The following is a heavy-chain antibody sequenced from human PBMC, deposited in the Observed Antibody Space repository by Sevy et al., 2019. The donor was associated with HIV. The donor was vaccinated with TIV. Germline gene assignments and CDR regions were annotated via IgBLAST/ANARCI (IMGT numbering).Heavy chain of an antibody. D-gene: IGHD2-21*02. V-gene: IGHV3-11*01. CDR2: ISSSGSTI. Sequence: GGSLRLSCAASGFTFSDYYMSWIRQAPGKGLEWVSYISSSGSTIYYADSVKGRFTISRDNAKNSLYLQMNSLRAEDTAVYYCARYGSTWGDCYSCEFYYYHGMDVWGQGTTVTVSS. CDR3: ARYGSTWGDCYSCEFYYYHGMDV. CDR1: GFTFSDYY. J-gene: IGHJ6*02.